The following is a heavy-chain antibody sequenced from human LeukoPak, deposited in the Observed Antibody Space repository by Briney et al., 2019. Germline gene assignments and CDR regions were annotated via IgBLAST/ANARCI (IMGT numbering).Heavy chain of an antibody. CDR2: IWNAGTNT. CDR3: AGDTPPGRDYYFDY. CDR1: GFSFSTYG. J-gene: IGHJ4*02. V-gene: IGHV3-33*01. Sequence: GGSLRLSCAASGFSFSTYGMHWVRQAPGKGLEWVALIWNAGTNTYYADSVKGRFTISRDNSKNTLYLQMNSLRAEDTAVYYCAGDTPPGRDYYFDYWGQGPLVIVSS.